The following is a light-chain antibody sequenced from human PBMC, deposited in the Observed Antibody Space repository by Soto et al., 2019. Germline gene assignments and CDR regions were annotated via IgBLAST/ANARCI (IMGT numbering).Light chain of an antibody. V-gene: IGKV3-20*01. J-gene: IGKJ5*01. CDR1: QSVSSTY. CDR2: GAS. CDR3: QQYGGSPIT. Sequence: EIVLTQSPGTLSSSPGERATLSCRASQSVSSTYLAWYQQKPGQAPRLLIYGASSRATGIPDRISGSGSGTDFTLTISRLEPEDFAVYYCQQYGGSPITFGQGTRLEIK.